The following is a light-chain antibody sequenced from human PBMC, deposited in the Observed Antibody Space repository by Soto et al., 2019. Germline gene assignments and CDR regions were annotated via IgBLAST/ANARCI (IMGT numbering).Light chain of an antibody. V-gene: IGKV3-11*01. Sequence: EIVLTQSPATLSLSPGERATLSCRASQSISSFLAWYQQKPGQAPRLLIYDASNRATGIPARFSGSESGTDFTLTITSLDPEDSAVYYCQQRSRWPWTFGQGTKVEI. CDR3: QQRSRWPWT. J-gene: IGKJ1*01. CDR1: QSISSF. CDR2: DAS.